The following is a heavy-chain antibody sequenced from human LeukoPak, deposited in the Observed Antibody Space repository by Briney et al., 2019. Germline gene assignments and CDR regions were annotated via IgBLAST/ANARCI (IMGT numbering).Heavy chain of an antibody. J-gene: IGHJ4*02. CDR1: GFSLSRYW. Sequence: GGSLRLSCAASGFSLSRYWMSWVRQAPGEGPDWVANIKQDESEKDYADSVRGRFTISRDNAKNSLYLQMNSLRAEDTAVYYCVLITSGYYFDYWGQGTLVTVSS. V-gene: IGHV3-7*01. D-gene: IGHD3-22*01. CDR3: VLITSGYYFDY. CDR2: IKQDESEK.